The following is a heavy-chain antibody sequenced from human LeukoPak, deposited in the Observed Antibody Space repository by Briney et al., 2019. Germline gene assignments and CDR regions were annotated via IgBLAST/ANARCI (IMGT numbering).Heavy chain of an antibody. Sequence: GGSLRLSCAVSGFTFDGYAMHWVRQAPGKGLEWVSGISWNSGSIGYADSVKGRFTISRDNAKNSLYLQMNSLRAEDTALYYCAKDNSSGYYGLDYWGQGTLVTVSS. CDR2: ISWNSGSI. CDR3: AKDNSSGYYGLDY. D-gene: IGHD3-22*01. CDR1: GFTFDGYA. J-gene: IGHJ4*02. V-gene: IGHV3-9*01.